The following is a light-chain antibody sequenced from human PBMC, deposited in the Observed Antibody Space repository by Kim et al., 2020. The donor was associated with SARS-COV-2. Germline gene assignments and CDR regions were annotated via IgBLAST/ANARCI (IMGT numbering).Light chain of an antibody. Sequence: QPVTSSCSATSDDGVKYMYVSWYQQQPGKAPNLIISDVSKRPAGVPDRFSGSKSGNTASLTISGLQAEDEADYFCCAYAGTYYIFGTGTKVTVL. J-gene: IGLJ1*01. CDR1: SDDGVKYMY. V-gene: IGLV2-11*01. CDR3: CAYAGTYYI. CDR2: DVS.